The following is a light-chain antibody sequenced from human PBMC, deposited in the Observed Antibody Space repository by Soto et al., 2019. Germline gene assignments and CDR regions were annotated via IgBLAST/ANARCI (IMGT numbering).Light chain of an antibody. CDR3: QKYDHLPCT. V-gene: IGKV3-20*01. Sequence: EVVLTQSPGTLSLSPGETATLSCRASQSLSTDDFAWYQQKPSQAPRLLIYSTSRRTSGVPDRFSASGSGTDFTLTISRLEPEDFAMYYCQKYDHLPCTFGQGTKLEIK. J-gene: IGKJ2*02. CDR1: QSLSTDD. CDR2: STS.